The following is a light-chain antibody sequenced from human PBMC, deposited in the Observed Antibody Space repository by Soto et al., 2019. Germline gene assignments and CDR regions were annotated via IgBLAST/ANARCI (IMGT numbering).Light chain of an antibody. CDR3: QQYGSSLFT. J-gene: IGKJ3*01. CDR1: PSISSSY. V-gene: IGKV3-20*01. Sequence: EMVLTQSPGTLSLSPGERATLSCSASPSISSSYLAWYQQQPGQAPRLLVYGASSRATGIPDRFSGSGSGTDFPLTISRLAPEDFSVYYCQQYGSSLFTFGPGTKVDIK. CDR2: GAS.